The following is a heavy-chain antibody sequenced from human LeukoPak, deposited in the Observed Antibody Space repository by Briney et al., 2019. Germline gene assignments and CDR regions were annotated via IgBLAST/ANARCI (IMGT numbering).Heavy chain of an antibody. CDR2: IYSDGTT. CDR1: GFTVSSNY. J-gene: IGHJ3*02. D-gene: IGHD1-1*01. CDR3: ARDFLDWGTRTGAFDI. Sequence: PGGSLRLSCAASGFTVSSNYMSWVRQAPGKGLEWVSVIYSDGTTYYAASVKGRFTISRDISKITLYLQMNSLRVEDTAMYYCARDFLDWGTRTGAFDIWGQGTMVTVSS. V-gene: IGHV3-66*01.